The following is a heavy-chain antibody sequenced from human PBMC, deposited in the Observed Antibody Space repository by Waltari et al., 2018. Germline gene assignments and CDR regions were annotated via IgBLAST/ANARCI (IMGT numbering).Heavy chain of an antibody. CDR3: ARGDRWFDY. CDR1: GGSIRSYY. Sequence: QVQLQESGPGLVKPSETLSLTCTVSGGSIRSYYWSWIRQPPGKGLEWIWYIYYSGSTNYKPSLKSRVTRSVDTSKNQFSLKLSSVTAADTAVYYCARGDRWFDYWGQGTLVTVSS. CDR2: IYYSGST. D-gene: IGHD3-16*02. V-gene: IGHV4-59*01. J-gene: IGHJ4*02.